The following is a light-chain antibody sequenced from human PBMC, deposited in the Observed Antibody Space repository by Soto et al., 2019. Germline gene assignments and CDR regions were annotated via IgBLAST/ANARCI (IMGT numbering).Light chain of an antibody. CDR1: QSVSSK. V-gene: IGKV3-15*01. Sequence: EIVMTQSPATPSVSPGERATLSCRASQSVSSKLAWYQQKPGQAPRLLIYGASTRATGIPARFSGSGSGTEFTLTISSLQSEDFAVYYCQQYNNWPPWTFGQGTKVDI. CDR3: QQYNNWPPWT. CDR2: GAS. J-gene: IGKJ1*01.